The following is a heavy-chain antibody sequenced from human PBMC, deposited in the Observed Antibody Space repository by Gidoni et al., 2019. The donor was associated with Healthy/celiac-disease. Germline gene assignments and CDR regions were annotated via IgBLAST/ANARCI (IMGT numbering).Heavy chain of an antibody. V-gene: IGHV3-23*01. J-gene: IGHJ4*02. Sequence: EVQLLESGGGLVQPGGSLRLSCAASGLTFSSTAMSWVRQAPGKGLEWVSAISGSGCSTYYADSVKGRFTISRDNSKNTLYLQMNSMRAEDTAVYYCAKRRAGSIVGVVKNYFDYWGQGTLVTVSS. CDR3: AKRRAGSIVGVVKNYFDY. D-gene: IGHD3-3*01. CDR1: GLTFSSTA. CDR2: ISGSGCST.